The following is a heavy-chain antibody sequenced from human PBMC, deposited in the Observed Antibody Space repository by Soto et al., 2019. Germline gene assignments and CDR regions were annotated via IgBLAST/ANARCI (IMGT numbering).Heavy chain of an antibody. CDR3: AMSSSSSSHPLDGMDV. Sequence: ASVKVSCKASGYTCTGYYMHWVRQAPGQGLEWMGWINPNSGGTNYAQKFQGWVTMTRDTSISTAYMELSRLRSDDTAVYYCAMSSSSSSHPLDGMDVWGQGTTVTVSS. CDR2: INPNSGGT. V-gene: IGHV1-2*04. D-gene: IGHD6-6*01. CDR1: GYTCTGYY. J-gene: IGHJ6*02.